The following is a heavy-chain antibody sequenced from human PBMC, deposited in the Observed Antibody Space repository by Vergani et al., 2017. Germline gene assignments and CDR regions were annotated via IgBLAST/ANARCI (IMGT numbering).Heavy chain of an antibody. CDR2: INYVGRT. Sequence: QLQLQESGPGLVKPSETLSLICTVSGGSINPSSSFWGWIRQFPGKGLEWIGSINYVGRTYYIPSLQSRATVFVDTSKNQFSLNLTSVTAADPAVYYCARRTTMVRGVLEIARYYFDYWGQGTLVTVSS. J-gene: IGHJ4*02. D-gene: IGHD3-10*01. CDR3: ARRTTMVRGVLEIARYYFDY. V-gene: IGHV4-39*01. CDR1: GGSINPSSSF.